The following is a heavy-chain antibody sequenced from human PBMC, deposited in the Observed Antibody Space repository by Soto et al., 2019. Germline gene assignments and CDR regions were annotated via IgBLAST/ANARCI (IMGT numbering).Heavy chain of an antibody. CDR1: GFTFSSYW. Sequence: GGSLRLSCAASGFTFSSYWMHWVRQAPGKGLVWVSRINSDGSSTSYADSVKGRFTISRDNAKNTLYLQMNSLRAEDTAVYYCARGLDIVVVPAANVGFPKDWFDPWGQGTLVTVSS. V-gene: IGHV3-74*01. J-gene: IGHJ5*02. CDR2: INSDGSST. D-gene: IGHD2-2*01. CDR3: ARGLDIVVVPAANVGFPKDWFDP.